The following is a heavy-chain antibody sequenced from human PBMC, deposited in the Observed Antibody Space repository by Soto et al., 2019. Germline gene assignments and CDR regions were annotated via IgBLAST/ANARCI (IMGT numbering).Heavy chain of an antibody. Sequence: QVQLVQSGAEVKKPGASVKVSCKASGYTFSSYDITWVRQAAGQGLEWMGWVNPNSGDTDYAQKCQGRGTMTRDTSRRTAYMELSSLRSEDSAVYYCARKGFLDWFLDFWGQGTLVTVSS. CDR3: ARKGFLDWFLDF. D-gene: IGHD3-9*01. V-gene: IGHV1-8*01. J-gene: IGHJ4*02. CDR2: VNPNSGDT. CDR1: GYTFSSYD.